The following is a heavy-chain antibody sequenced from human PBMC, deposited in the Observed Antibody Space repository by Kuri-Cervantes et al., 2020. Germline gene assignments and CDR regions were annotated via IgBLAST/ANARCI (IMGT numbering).Heavy chain of an antibody. CDR2: ISYDGSNK. Sequence: GESLKISCAASGFTFSSYGMHWVRQAPGKGLEWVAVISYDGSNKYYADSVKGRFTISRDNSKNTLYLQMNSLRAEDTAVYYCAREGKDYYDSSGYFNWFDPWGQGTLVTVSS. D-gene: IGHD3-22*01. CDR1: GFTFSSYG. CDR3: AREGKDYYDSSGYFNWFDP. V-gene: IGHV3-30*03. J-gene: IGHJ5*02.